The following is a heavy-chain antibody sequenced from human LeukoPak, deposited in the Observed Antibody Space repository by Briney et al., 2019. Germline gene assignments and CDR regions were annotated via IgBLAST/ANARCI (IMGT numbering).Heavy chain of an antibody. CDR2: IRYDGSNK. D-gene: IGHD2-21*01. CDR3: AKEGDYPILTYDS. J-gene: IGHJ5*01. V-gene: IGHV3-30*02. Sequence: GGSLRLSCAASGFTFSSYGMHWVRQAPGKGLEWVAFIRYDGSNKYYADSVKGRFTISRDNSKNTLYLQMNSLRAEDTAVYYCAKEGDYPILTYDSWGQGALVTVSS. CDR1: GFTFSSYG.